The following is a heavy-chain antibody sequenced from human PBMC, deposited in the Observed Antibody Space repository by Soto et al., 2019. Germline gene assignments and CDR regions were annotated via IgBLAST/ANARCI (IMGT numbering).Heavy chain of an antibody. CDR2: ISDSGGST. V-gene: IGHV3-23*01. CDR1: GFTFSSYA. Sequence: GGSLRLSCAASGFTFSSYAMSWVRQAPGKGLEWVSAISDSGGSTYYADSVKGRFTISRDNSKNTLYLQMNSLRAEDTAVYYCAEDPFPGGYSTPYYFDYWGQGTLVTVSS. J-gene: IGHJ4*02. CDR3: AEDPFPGGYSTPYYFDY. D-gene: IGHD3-3*01.